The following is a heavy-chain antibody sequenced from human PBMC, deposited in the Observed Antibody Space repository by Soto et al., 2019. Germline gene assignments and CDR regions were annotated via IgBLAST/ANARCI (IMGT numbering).Heavy chain of an antibody. V-gene: IGHV3-23*01. CDR1: GFTFSSYA. CDR2: ISGSGDTA. J-gene: IGHJ6*02. D-gene: IGHD2-15*01. Sequence: EVQVLESGGGLVQPGGSLRLSCAASGFTFSSYAMIWVRQAPGKGLEWVSAISGSGDTAYYADSVKGRFTISRDNSRNTLYLQMNSLGAEDTALYVCAKKGTVWRVGSCYSSDDYYPMDVWGQGTTVTVFS. CDR3: AKKGTVWRVGSCYSSDDYYPMDV.